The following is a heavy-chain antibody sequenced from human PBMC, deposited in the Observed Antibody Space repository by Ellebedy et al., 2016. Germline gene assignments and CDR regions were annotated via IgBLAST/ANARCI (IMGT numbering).Heavy chain of an antibody. CDR2: IYYSGST. J-gene: IGHJ6*03. D-gene: IGHD3-22*01. V-gene: IGHV4-31*03. CDR1: GGSISSGGYY. CDR3: AILSRSRGGYYYYYYYYMDV. Sequence: SETLSLXXTVSGGSISSGGYYWSWIRQHPGKGLEWIGYIYYSGSTYYNPSLKSRVTISVDTSKNQFSLKLSSVTAADTAVYYCAILSRSRGGYYYYYYYYMDVWGKGTTVTVSS.